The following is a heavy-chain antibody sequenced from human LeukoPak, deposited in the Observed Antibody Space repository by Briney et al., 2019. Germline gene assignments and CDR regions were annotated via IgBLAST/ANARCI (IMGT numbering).Heavy chain of an antibody. CDR2: MNPNSGNT. V-gene: IGHV1-8*01. J-gene: IGHJ4*02. Sequence: GASVKVSCKASGYTFTSYDINWVRQATGQGLEWMGWMNPNSGNTGYAQKFQGRVTMTRNTSISTAYMELSSLRSEDTAVYYCARDGPIVVVPAASSFDYWGQGTLVTVSS. CDR3: ARDGPIVVVPAASSFDY. D-gene: IGHD2-2*01. CDR1: GYTFTSYD.